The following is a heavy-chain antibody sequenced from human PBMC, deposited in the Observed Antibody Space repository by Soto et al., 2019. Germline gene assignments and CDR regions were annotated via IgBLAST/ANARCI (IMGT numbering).Heavy chain of an antibody. Sequence: PSETLSLTCTVSGGSISSSSYYWGWIRQPPGKGLEWIGSIYYSGSTYYNPSLKSRVTISVDTSKNQFSLKLSSVAAADTAVYYCAVRAITDYYYGMDVWGQGTTVTV. V-gene: IGHV4-39*01. D-gene: IGHD3-10*01. CDR3: AVRAITDYYYGMDV. CDR1: GGSISSSSYY. CDR2: IYYSGST. J-gene: IGHJ6*02.